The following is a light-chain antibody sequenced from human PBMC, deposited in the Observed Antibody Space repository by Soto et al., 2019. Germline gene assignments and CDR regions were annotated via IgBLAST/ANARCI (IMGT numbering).Light chain of an antibody. Sequence: DIQMTQSPPALSAFVGDRVTITCRASQNIDTYLNWYQQKPGKAPELLIYAASTLQSGVPSRFSGSGSGTDFTLTISCLQSEDFATYYCQQYYSFPRTFGQGTKVDIK. CDR1: QNIDTY. V-gene: IGKV1-39*01. J-gene: IGKJ1*01. CDR3: QQYYSFPRT. CDR2: AAS.